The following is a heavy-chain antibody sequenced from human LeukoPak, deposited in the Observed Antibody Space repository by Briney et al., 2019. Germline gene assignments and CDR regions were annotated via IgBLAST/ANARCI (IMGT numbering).Heavy chain of an antibody. CDR3: ARRYCSSTSCHEAFDI. V-gene: IGHV4-59*01. J-gene: IGHJ3*02. CDR1: GGSSSSYY. CDR2: IYYSGST. D-gene: IGHD2-2*01. Sequence: PSETLSLTCTVSGGSSSSYYWSWIRQPPGKGLEWIGYIYYSGSTNYNPSLKSRVTISVDTSKNQFSLKLSSVTAADTAVYYCARRYCSSTSCHEAFDIWGQGTMVTVSS.